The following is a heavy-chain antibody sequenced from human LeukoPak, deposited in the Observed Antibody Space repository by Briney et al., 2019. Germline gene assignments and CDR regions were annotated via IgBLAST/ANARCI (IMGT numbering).Heavy chain of an antibody. CDR1: GYTFTGYY. CDR2: INPNSGGT. D-gene: IGHD2-21*02. CDR3: ARAGHKAYCGGDCYSFDY. Sequence: GASVKVSCKASGYTFTGYYMHWVRQAPGQGLEWMGWINPNSGGTNYAQKFQGRVTMTRDTSISTAYMELSRLRSDDTAVYYCARAGHKAYCGGDCYSFDYWGQGTLVTVSS. V-gene: IGHV1-2*02. J-gene: IGHJ4*02.